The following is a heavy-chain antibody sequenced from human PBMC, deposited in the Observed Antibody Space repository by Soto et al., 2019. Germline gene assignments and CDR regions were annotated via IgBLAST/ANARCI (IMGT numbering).Heavy chain of an antibody. Sequence: QVQLVQSGAEVKKPGSSVKVSCKASGGTFSSYAISWVRQAPGQGLEWMGGIIPIFGTANYAQKFQGRVTITADEATSTAYMELSSLRSEDTAVYYCARECIAADGYYYYYGMDVWGQGTTVTVSS. V-gene: IGHV1-69*01. CDR3: ARECIAADGYYYYYGMDV. CDR1: GGTFSSYA. J-gene: IGHJ6*02. D-gene: IGHD6-13*01. CDR2: IIPIFGTA.